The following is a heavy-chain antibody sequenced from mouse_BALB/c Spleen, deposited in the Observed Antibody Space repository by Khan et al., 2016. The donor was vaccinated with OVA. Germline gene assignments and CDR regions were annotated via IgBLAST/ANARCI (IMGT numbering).Heavy chain of an antibody. CDR2: INPSSGYP. J-gene: IGHJ2*01. Sequence: QVQLQQSGAELARPGASVKMSCKASGYTFTSYTMHRVKQRPGQGPEWIGYINPSSGYPKYNQKFNDNATLTADKSSSTTYMQLSSLTSEDSTVEYGARTHERWGQGTTLTVSS. CDR1: GYTFTSYT. CDR3: ARTHER. V-gene: IGHV1-4*01.